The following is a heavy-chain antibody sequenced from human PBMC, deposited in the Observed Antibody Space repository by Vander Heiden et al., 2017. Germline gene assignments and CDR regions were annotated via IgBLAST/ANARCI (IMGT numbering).Heavy chain of an antibody. J-gene: IGHJ4*02. CDR2: ITSGSTYI. CDR1: GFTFSTYS. CDR3: AREISGWYYFDS. V-gene: IGHV3-21*02. D-gene: IGHD6-19*01. Sequence: DVQLVESGGGLVRPGGSLRLSCAASGFTFSTYSMNWVRQAPGKGLEWVSSITSGSTYISYANSVKGRFTISRDNAQNSLYLQMSSLSAEDTAIYYCAREISGWYYFDSWGQGTLVTVSS.